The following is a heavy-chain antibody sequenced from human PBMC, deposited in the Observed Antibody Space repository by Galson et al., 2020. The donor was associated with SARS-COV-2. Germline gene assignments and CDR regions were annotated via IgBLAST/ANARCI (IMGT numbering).Heavy chain of an antibody. Sequence: SETLSLTCAVSGTSISGGSYSWNWIRQPPGKGLEWIGYISHSGGTYYNPSLKSRVTISGDRSKNQFSLRLSPVTAADAAVYFCARLHYGEYAPEAFDIWVPGTRVTVAS. CDR2: ISHSGGT. D-gene: IGHD4-17*01. J-gene: IGHJ3*02. V-gene: IGHV4-30-2*01. CDR1: GTSISGGSYS. CDR3: ARLHYGEYAPEAFDI.